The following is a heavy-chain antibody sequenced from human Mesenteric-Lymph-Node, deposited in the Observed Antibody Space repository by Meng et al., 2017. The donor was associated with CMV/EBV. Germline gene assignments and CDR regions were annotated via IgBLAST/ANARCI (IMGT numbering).Heavy chain of an antibody. CDR3: AKGSHYDYNWFDP. Sequence: SETLSLTCAVYGGSLTDHFWSWIRQPPGKGLEWIGEINHSGSTNYNPSLKSRVTISVDTSKNQFSLNLSSVTAADTAVYYCAKGSHYDYNWFDPWGQGTLVTVSS. V-gene: IGHV4-34*01. CDR2: INHSGST. D-gene: IGHD3-3*01. CDR1: GGSLTDHF. J-gene: IGHJ5*02.